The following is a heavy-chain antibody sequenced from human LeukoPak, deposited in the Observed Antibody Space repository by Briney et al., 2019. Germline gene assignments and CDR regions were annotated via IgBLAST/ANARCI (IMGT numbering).Heavy chain of an antibody. CDR2: ISTSGGST. Sequence: PGGSLRLSCTASGFSFSSYAMSWVRQAPGKGLEWVSVISTSGGSTYYADSVKGRFTISRDNSKNTLYLQMNSLRAEDTAVYYCAKSFLMSWFDPWGQGTLVTVSS. J-gene: IGHJ5*02. V-gene: IGHV3-23*01. D-gene: IGHD3-16*01. CDR3: AKSFLMSWFDP. CDR1: GFSFSSYA.